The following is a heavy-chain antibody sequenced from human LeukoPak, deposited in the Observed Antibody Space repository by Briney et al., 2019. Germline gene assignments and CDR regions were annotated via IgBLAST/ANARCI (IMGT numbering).Heavy chain of an antibody. J-gene: IGHJ3*02. V-gene: IGHV3-21*04. CDR3: AKAKDDSSYYAFDI. Sequence: GGSLRLSCAASGFTFSSYSMNWVRQAPGKGLEWVSSITSSNNYIYYGDSVKGRFTISRDDAKNSLFLQMNSLRAEDMALYYCAKAKDDSSYYAFDIWGQGTMVTVSS. CDR2: ITSSNNYI. CDR1: GFTFSSYS. D-gene: IGHD3-22*01.